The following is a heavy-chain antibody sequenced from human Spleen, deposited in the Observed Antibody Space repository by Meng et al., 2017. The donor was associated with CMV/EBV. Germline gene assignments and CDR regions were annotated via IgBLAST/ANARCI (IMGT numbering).Heavy chain of an antibody. V-gene: IGHV1-2*02. J-gene: IGHJ3*02. CDR2: ISPNSGGT. Sequence: ASAKVSCKTSGYTFTGYFIHWVRQAPGQGLEWMGWISPNSGGTSYAQKFQGRVTMTRDTSISTAYMELSRLQSDDTAVYYCARPYYYDSNGYYSIHVFDIWGQGTMVTVSS. CDR3: ARPYYYDSNGYYSIHVFDI. D-gene: IGHD3-22*01. CDR1: GYTFTGYF.